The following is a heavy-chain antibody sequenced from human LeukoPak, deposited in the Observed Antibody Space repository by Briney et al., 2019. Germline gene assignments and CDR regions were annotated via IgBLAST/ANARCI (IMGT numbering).Heavy chain of an antibody. V-gene: IGHV3-38-3*01. J-gene: IGHJ6*03. CDR3: AKGPYYDFWSGYYSPYMDV. D-gene: IGHD3-3*01. CDR1: GFTVSSNE. CDR2: ISGGST. Sequence: PGGSPRLSCAASGFTVSSNEMSWVRQAPGKGLEWVSSISGGSTYYADSVQGRFTISRDNSKNTLYLQINSLRAEDPAVYYCAKGPYYDFWSGYYSPYMDVWGKGTTVTVSS.